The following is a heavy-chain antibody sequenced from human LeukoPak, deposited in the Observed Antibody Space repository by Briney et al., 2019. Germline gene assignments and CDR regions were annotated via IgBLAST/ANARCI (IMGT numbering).Heavy chain of an antibody. Sequence: SETLSLTCTVSGGSISNYYWSWIRQPPGKGLEWIGYIYYSGSTNYNPSLKSRVTISVDTSKDQFSLKLSSVTAADTAVYYCARVLAYGDFNDAFDIWGQGTMVTVSS. CDR1: GGSISNYY. CDR3: ARVLAYGDFNDAFDI. V-gene: IGHV4-59*01. J-gene: IGHJ3*02. D-gene: IGHD4-17*01. CDR2: IYYSGST.